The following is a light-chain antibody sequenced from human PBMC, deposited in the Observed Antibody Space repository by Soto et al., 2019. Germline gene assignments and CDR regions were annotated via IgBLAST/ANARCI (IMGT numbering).Light chain of an antibody. CDR2: GAS. Sequence: AIRMTQSPSSLSASAGDRVAIACPASQDVGRYLAWYQQKPGQDPKLLIYGASTLQSGVPSRFSGGGSGTDFTLTNSCLQSEDFGPYYCQPYKNYPWTFGPGTKVEIK. V-gene: IGKV1-8*01. CDR3: QPYKNYPWT. J-gene: IGKJ1*01. CDR1: QDVGRY.